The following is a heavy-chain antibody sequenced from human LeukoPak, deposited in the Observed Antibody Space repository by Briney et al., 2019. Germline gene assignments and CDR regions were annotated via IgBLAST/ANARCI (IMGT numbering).Heavy chain of an antibody. V-gene: IGHV4-34*01. CDR2: INHSGST. D-gene: IGHD3-22*01. Sequence: SETLSLTCAVYGGSFSGYYWSWIRQPPGKGLEWIGEINHSGSTNYNPSLKSRVTISVDTSKNQFSLKLSSVTAADTAVYYCAGSYYYGSSGSDAFDIWGQGTMVTVSS. CDR3: AGSYYYGSSGSDAFDI. CDR1: GGSFSGYY. J-gene: IGHJ3*02.